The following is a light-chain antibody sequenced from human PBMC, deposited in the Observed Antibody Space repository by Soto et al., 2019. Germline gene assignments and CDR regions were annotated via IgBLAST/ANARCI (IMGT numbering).Light chain of an antibody. CDR3: QQYNSWLWT. CDR1: QSVSSK. Sequence: EIVMTQSPATLSVSPGEGATLSCRASQSVSSKLAWYQQKPGQAPKLLIYGASTRATGIPARFSGSGSGTEFTLIISSLQPEDFAAYYCQQYNSWLWTFGQGTKVEIK. J-gene: IGKJ1*01. CDR2: GAS. V-gene: IGKV3-15*01.